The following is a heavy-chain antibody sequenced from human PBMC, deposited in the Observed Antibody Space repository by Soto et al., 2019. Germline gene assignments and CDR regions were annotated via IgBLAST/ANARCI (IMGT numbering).Heavy chain of an antibody. CDR3: GRYGLPLNYYARDF. V-gene: IGHV4-31*03. D-gene: IGHD2-15*01. Sequence: QVQLQESGPGLVKPAQTLSLTCTVSGASISSGVYCWSWIRQVQGKGLEWIGFLYYGGSTYYNPYLKSRVTISVDTSENQFSLKLNSVTAADTAVYYCGRYGLPLNYYARDFWGQGTTVTVSS. J-gene: IGHJ6*02. CDR1: GASISSGVYC. CDR2: LYYGGST.